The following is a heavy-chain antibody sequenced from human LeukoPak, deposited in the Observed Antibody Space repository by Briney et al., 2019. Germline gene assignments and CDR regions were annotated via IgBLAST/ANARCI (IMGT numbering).Heavy chain of an antibody. V-gene: IGHV3-48*03. CDR2: ISSDGSTK. CDR1: EFTFSSYE. J-gene: IGHJ4*02. Sequence: PGGSLRLSCTASEFTFSSYEMNWVRQAPGKGLEWVSYISSDGSTKYYADSVKGRFTISRDNAKNSLFLQMNSLGAEDTAVYYCARENSGTYYYWGQGTMVTVSS. CDR3: ARENSGTYYY. D-gene: IGHD1-26*01.